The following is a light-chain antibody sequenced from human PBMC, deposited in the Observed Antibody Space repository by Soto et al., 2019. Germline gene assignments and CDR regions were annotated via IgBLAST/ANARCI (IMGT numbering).Light chain of an antibody. V-gene: IGKV1-5*03. CDR2: KAS. CDR3: QQYNSYWT. CDR1: QSISSW. Sequence: DIQMTQSPPTLSASVGDRVTITCRASQSISSWLAWYQQKSGKAPKLLIYKASSLESGVPSRFSGSGSGTEFTLTISSLQPDDFATYYCQQYNSYWTFGQGTKV. J-gene: IGKJ1*01.